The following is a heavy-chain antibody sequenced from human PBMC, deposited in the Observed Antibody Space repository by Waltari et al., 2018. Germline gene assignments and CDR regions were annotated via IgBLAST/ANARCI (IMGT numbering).Heavy chain of an antibody. CDR2: IYTSGST. CDR1: GGSISSYY. CDR3: ARDLREYDFWSGYAAFDI. J-gene: IGHJ3*02. D-gene: IGHD3-3*01. V-gene: IGHV4-4*07. Sequence: QVQLQESGPGLVKPSETLSLTCTVSGGSISSYYWSWIRQPAGKGLEWIGRIYTSGSTNYNPSLKSRVTMSVDTSKNQFSLKLSSVTAADTAVYYCARDLREYDFWSGYAAFDIWGQGTMVTVSS.